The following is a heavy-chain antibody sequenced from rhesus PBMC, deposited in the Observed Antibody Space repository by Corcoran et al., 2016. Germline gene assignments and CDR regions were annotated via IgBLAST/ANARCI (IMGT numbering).Heavy chain of an antibody. V-gene: IGHV4S7*01. CDR2: IYSSSGNT. J-gene: IGHJ3*01. Sequence: QVQLQESGPGLLKSSETLSLTCAVSGGSISGGYGWGWIRQPPGKGLEWIGSIYSSSGNTYYNPTLKSRFTISTDTSKNQFSLKLSSVTAADTAVYYCAREFGGYYSGAAFDFWGQGLRVTVSS. D-gene: IGHD3-28*01. CDR1: GGSISGGYG. CDR3: AREFGGYYSGAAFDF.